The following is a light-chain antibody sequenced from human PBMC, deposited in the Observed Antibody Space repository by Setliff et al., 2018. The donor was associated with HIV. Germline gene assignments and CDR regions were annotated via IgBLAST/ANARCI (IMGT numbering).Light chain of an antibody. V-gene: IGLV1-51*01. Sequence: QSVLTQPPSVSAAPGQKVTISCSGSSSNIGNNYVSWYQQFPGTAPKLLSYDNNKRPSGIPDRFSGSKSGTSATLGITGLQTGDEADYYCGTWDTSLSAVVFGGGTK. CDR3: GTWDTSLSAVV. J-gene: IGLJ2*01. CDR1: SSNIGNNY. CDR2: DNN.